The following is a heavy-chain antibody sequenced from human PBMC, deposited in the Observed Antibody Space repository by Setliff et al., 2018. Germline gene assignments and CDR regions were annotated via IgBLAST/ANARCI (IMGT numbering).Heavy chain of an antibody. CDR3: ARVKAPALYYYMDV. CDR2: INPDSGGT. J-gene: IGHJ6*03. Sequence: ASVKVSCKASGYTFTGYYMHWVRQAPGQGLEWVGRINPDSGGTNYAQKFQGRVTMTRDTSISTAYMELSRLRSDDTAVYYCARVKAPALYYYMDVWGKGTTVTVSS. D-gene: IGHD3-16*02. V-gene: IGHV1-2*06. CDR1: GYTFTGYY.